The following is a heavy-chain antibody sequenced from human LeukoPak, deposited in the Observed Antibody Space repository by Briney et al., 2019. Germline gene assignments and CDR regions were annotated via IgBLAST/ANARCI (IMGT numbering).Heavy chain of an antibody. V-gene: IGHV4-4*07. CDR2: IYTSGST. CDR1: GGSISSYY. J-gene: IGHJ4*02. CDR3: ARTSKTYYDFWSGYYKRGHFDY. D-gene: IGHD3-3*01. Sequence: SETLSLTCTVSGGSISSYYWSWIRQPAGKGLEWIGRIYTSGSTNYNPSLESRVTISVDTSKNQFSLKLSSVTAADTAVYYCARTSKTYYDFWSGYYKRGHFDYWGQGTLVTVSS.